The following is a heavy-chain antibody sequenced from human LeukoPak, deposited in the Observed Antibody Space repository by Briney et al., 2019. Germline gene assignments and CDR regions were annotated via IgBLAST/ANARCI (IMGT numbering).Heavy chain of an antibody. V-gene: IGHV4-39*01. D-gene: IGHD3-22*01. CDR1: GGSISSSSYY. CDR3: ARLRDTMIFNY. Sequence: PSETLSLTCTVSGGSISSSSYYWGWIRQPPGKGLEWIGSIYYSGSTYYNPSLKSRVTISVDTSKNQFSLKLSSVTAADTAVYHCARLRDTMIFNYWGQGTLVTVSS. J-gene: IGHJ4*02. CDR2: IYYSGST.